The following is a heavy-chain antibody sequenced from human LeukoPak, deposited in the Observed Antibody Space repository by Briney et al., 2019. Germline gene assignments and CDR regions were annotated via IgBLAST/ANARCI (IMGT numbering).Heavy chain of an antibody. D-gene: IGHD1-26*01. V-gene: IGHV6-1*01. Sequence: SQTLSLTCAISGDSVSSNSAAWNWIRQSPSRGLEWLGRTYYRSKWYYDYAVAVKSRTSINPDTSKNRFSLQLSSVTPEDTAVYYCARDPVGGSTIFDYWGQGTLVTVSS. J-gene: IGHJ4*02. CDR3: ARDPVGGSTIFDY. CDR2: TYYRSKWYY. CDR1: GDSVSSNSAA.